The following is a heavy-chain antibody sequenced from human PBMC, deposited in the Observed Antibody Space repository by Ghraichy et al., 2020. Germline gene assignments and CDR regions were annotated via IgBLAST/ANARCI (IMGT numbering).Heavy chain of an antibody. J-gene: IGHJ4*02. CDR3: ARVRGIADYGDLRHPWDGIDY. D-gene: IGHD4-17*01. CDR2: IYYSGST. Sequence: SETLSLTCTVSGGSISSYYWSWIRQPPGKGLEWIGYIYYSGSTNYNPSLKSRVTISVDTSKNQFSLKLSSVTAADTAVYYCARVRGIADYGDLRHPWDGIDYWGQGTLVTVSS. CDR1: GGSISSYY. V-gene: IGHV4-59*01.